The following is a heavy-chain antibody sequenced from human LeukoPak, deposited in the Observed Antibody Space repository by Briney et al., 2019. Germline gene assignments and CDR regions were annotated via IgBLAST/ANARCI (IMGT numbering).Heavy chain of an antibody. CDR1: GFTFSSYS. Sequence: GGSLRLSCAASGFTFSSYSMNWVRQAPGKGLEWVSSITSSSSYIYYADSVKGRFTISRDNSKNTLYLQMNSLRAEDTAVYYCAKDRTQWRGVYYYMDVWGKGTTVTVSS. CDR2: ITSSSSYI. D-gene: IGHD6-19*01. J-gene: IGHJ6*03. V-gene: IGHV3-21*01. CDR3: AKDRTQWRGVYYYMDV.